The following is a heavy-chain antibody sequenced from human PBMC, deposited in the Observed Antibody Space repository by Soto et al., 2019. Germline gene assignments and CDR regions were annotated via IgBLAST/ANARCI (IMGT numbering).Heavy chain of an antibody. D-gene: IGHD3-10*01. V-gene: IGHV1-69*01. CDR3: ARDSTRFRGVIIKGPFYY. CDR1: GGTFSSYA. Sequence: QVQLVQSGAEVKKPVSSVKVSCKASGGTFSSYAISWVRQAPGQGLEWMGGIIPIFGTANYAQKFQGRVTITADESTSTSYQEVISLRYEYKAVYYWARDSTRFRGVIIKGPFYYWGQGSLVTVSS. CDR2: IIPIFGTA. J-gene: IGHJ4*02.